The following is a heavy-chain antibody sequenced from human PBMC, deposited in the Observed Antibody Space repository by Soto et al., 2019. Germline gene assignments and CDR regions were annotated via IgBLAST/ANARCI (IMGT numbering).Heavy chain of an antibody. J-gene: IGHJ5*02. V-gene: IGHV1-69*08. Sequence: SVKVSCKASGGTFSTYTISWVRQAPGQGLEWMGRIIPILNTVNYAQKFQGRVTITADKSTSTAYMELSSLRSDDTAVYYCARDRRMTTVTTFWFDPWGQGTLVTVSS. CDR3: ARDRRMTTVTTFWFDP. CDR1: GGTFSTYT. CDR2: IIPILNTV. D-gene: IGHD4-17*01.